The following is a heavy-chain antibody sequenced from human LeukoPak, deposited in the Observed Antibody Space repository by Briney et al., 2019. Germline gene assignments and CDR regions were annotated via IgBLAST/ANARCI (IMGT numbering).Heavy chain of an antibody. CDR2: IRYDGSNK. D-gene: IGHD3-9*01. J-gene: IGHJ4*02. Sequence: GGSLILSCAASGFTFSSYCMHWGRQAPGKGLEGVAFIRYDGSNKYYADSVKGRFTISRDNSKNTVYLQMNSLRVEDTALYHCAKTYDTSTSPDDWGQGTLVTVSS. V-gene: IGHV3-30*02. CDR3: AKTYDTSTSPDD. CDR1: GFTFSSYC.